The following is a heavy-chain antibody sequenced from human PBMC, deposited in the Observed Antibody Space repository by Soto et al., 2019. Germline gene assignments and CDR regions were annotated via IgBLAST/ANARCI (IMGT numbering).Heavy chain of an antibody. CDR3: ARGHGYAATSRNWYFDL. CDR1: GGSFSGYY. J-gene: IGHJ2*01. CDR2: INHSGST. V-gene: IGHV4-34*01. Sequence: QVQLQQWGAGLLKPSETLSLTCAVYGGSFSGYYWSWIRQPPGQGLEWIGEINHSGSTNYNPSLKSRVTISVDASKNQFSLKLSSVPAADTAVYYCARGHGYAATSRNWYFDLWGRGTLVTVSS. D-gene: IGHD2-2*01.